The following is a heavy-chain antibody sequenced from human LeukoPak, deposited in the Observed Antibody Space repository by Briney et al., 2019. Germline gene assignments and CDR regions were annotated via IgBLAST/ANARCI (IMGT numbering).Heavy chain of an antibody. CDR1: GFTFSSYS. Sequence: SGGSLRLSCAASGFTFSSYSMNWVRQAPGKGLEWVSSISSSSSYIYYADSVKGRFTISRDNAKNSLYLQMNSLRAEDTAVYYCARDNSGSYYFDAFDIWGQGTMVTVSS. V-gene: IGHV3-21*01. J-gene: IGHJ3*02. CDR3: ARDNSGSYYFDAFDI. CDR2: ISSSSSYI. D-gene: IGHD1-26*01.